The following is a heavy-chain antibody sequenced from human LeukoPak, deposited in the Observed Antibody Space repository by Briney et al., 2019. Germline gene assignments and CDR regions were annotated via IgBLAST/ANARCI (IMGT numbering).Heavy chain of an antibody. CDR1: GFTVSSNY. D-gene: IGHD4-23*01. J-gene: IGHJ4*02. Sequence: GGSLRLSCAASGFTVSSNYMSWVRQAPGKGLEWVSVIYSGDNTYYADSVKGRFTISRDISKNTLYLQMNSLRAEDTAVYYCAKDKGLRWERYYFDYWGQGTLVTVSS. V-gene: IGHV3-66*01. CDR3: AKDKGLRWERYYFDY. CDR2: IYSGDNT.